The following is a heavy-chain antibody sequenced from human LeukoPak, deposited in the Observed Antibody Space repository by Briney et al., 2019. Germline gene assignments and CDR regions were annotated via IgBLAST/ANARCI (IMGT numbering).Heavy chain of an antibody. J-gene: IGHJ4*02. V-gene: IGHV5-51*01. CDR3: ARENWGSGDY. CDR1: GYSFTSYW. D-gene: IGHD7-27*01. CDR2: IYPGDSDT. Sequence: GESLKISCKGSGYSFTSYWIGWVRQMPGKGLEWMGIIYPGDSDTRYSPSFQGQVTISADESINTVYLQWSSLKASDTATYYCARENWGSGDYWGQGTLVTVSS.